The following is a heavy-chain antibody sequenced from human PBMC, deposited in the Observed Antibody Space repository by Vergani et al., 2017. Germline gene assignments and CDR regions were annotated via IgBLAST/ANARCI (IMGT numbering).Heavy chain of an antibody. CDR2: ISWNSGSI. CDR1: GFTFDDYA. Sequence: DVHLAESGGGFFQPGGFLRLSCSASGFTFDDYAMHWVRQAPGKGLEWVSGISWNSGSIGYADSVKGRFTISRDNAKNSLYLQMNSLRAEDTALYYCARVRGDNKQMVMYYFDYWEQTTLVTVSS. CDR3: ARVRGDNKQMVMYYFDY. J-gene: IGHJ4*02. D-gene: IGHD2-8*01. V-gene: IGHV3-9*01.